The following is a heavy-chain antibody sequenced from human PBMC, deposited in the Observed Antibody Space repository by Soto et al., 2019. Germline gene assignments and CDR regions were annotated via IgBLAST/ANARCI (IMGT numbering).Heavy chain of an antibody. CDR2: INPNSGGT. V-gene: IGHV1-2*04. Sequence: ASVKVSCKASGYTFTGYYMHWVRQAPGQGLEWMGWINPNSGGTNYAQKFQGWVTMTRDTSISTAYMELSRLRSDDTAVYYCARGGVVRYSSSWYGGFDPWGQGTLVTVSS. D-gene: IGHD6-13*01. CDR3: ARGGVVRYSSSWYGGFDP. CDR1: GYTFTGYY. J-gene: IGHJ5*02.